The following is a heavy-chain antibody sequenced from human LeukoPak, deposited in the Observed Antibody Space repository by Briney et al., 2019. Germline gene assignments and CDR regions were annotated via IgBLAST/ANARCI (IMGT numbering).Heavy chain of an antibody. D-gene: IGHD1-14*01. CDR2: IRYDGSNK. J-gene: IGHJ4*02. Sequence: GGSLRLSCAASGFAFSSYGMHWVRQAPGKGLEWVAFIRYDGSNKYYADSVKGRFTISRDNSKSTLYLQMNSLRAEDTAVYYCAGGPQSDYWGQGTLVTVSS. CDR3: AGGPQSDY. CDR1: GFAFSSYG. V-gene: IGHV3-30*02.